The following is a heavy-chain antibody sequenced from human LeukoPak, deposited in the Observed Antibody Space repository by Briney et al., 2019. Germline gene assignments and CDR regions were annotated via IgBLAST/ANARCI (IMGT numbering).Heavy chain of an antibody. J-gene: IGHJ3*02. D-gene: IGHD3-10*01. Sequence: PSETLSLTCTVSGGSISSYYWSWIRQPPGKGLEWIGYIYYSGSTNYDPSLKSRVTISVDTSKNQFSLKLCSVTAADTAVYYCARERIGDSKSDDAFDIWGQGTMVTVSS. CDR3: ARERIGDSKSDDAFDI. V-gene: IGHV4-59*01. CDR1: GGSISSYY. CDR2: IYYSGST.